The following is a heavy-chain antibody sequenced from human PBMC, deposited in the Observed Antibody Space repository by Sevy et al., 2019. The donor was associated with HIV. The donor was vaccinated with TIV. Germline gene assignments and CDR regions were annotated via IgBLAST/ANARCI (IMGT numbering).Heavy chain of an antibody. Sequence: KQSHTLSLTCAISGDSVSSNSAAWNWIRQSPSRGLEWLGRTYYRSQWFNNYAVSLKSRITINADTSKNQFSLQLISVTPEDTAVYFCARDRELGTTWSFFDYWGQGTLVTVSS. D-gene: IGHD1-26*01. CDR1: GDSVSSNSAA. V-gene: IGHV6-1*01. CDR2: TYYRSQWFN. CDR3: ARDRELGTTWSFFDY. J-gene: IGHJ4*02.